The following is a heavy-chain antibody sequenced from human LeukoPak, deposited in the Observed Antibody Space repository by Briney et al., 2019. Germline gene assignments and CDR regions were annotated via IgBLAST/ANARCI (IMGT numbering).Heavy chain of an antibody. J-gene: IGHJ3*02. CDR2: INPDSGDT. V-gene: IGHV1-2*02. Sequence: GASVKVSCKASGYTLTAYYIHWVRQAPGQGLEWMGWINPDSGDTNYAQKFQGGVTMTRDTSISTAYMELNRLRPDATAVYYCARESGAFDIWGPGTMVTVSS. CDR1: GYTLTAYY. CDR3: ARESGAFDI.